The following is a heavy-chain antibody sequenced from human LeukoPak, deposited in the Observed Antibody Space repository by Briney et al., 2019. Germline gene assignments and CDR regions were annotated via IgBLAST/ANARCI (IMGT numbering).Heavy chain of an antibody. V-gene: IGHV3-7*03. Sequence: GGSLRLSCAASGFTFSSYWMSWVRQAPGKGLEWVANIKQDGSEKYYVDSVRGRFTISRDNAKNSLYLQMNSLRAEDTAVYYCARDPNPIIQLGGYGMDVWGQGTTVTVSS. CDR3: ARDPNPIIQLGGYGMDV. CDR1: GFTFSSYW. D-gene: IGHD5-18*01. J-gene: IGHJ6*02. CDR2: IKQDGSEK.